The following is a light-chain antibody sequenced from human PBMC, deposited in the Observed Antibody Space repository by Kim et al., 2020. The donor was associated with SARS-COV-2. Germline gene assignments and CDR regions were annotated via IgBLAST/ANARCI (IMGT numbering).Light chain of an antibody. CDR2: WAS. CDR1: QSVLYRSNNRNY. Sequence: DIVMTQSPDSLAVSLGERATINCKSSQSVLYRSNNRNYLAWYQQEPGQPPKLLIYWASTRESGVPDRFSGSGSGTDFTLTISSLQAEDVAVYYCQQYYSTPPLTFGGGTKVDIK. J-gene: IGKJ4*01. V-gene: IGKV4-1*01. CDR3: QQYYSTPPLT.